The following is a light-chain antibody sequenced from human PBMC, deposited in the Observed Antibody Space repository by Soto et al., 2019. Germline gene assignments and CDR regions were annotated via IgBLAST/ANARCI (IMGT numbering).Light chain of an antibody. CDR2: DAS. CDR1: QSVSSSY. J-gene: IGKJ4*01. Sequence: EIELTQSPGTLSLSPGERATLSCRASQSVSSSYLAWYQQKPGQAPRLLIYDASSRATGIPDRFSGSGSGTDFTLTIIRLQPEDFAVYYCQQYASSPLTFGGGTKVELK. V-gene: IGKV3-20*01. CDR3: QQYASSPLT.